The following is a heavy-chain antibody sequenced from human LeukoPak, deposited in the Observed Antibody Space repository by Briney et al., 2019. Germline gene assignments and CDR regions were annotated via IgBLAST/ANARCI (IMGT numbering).Heavy chain of an antibody. CDR1: GFTFSSYW. J-gene: IGHJ4*02. CDR2: IKQDGSEK. CDR3: AKSGYSYGVHFDY. V-gene: IGHV3-7*03. Sequence: GGSLRLSCAASGFTFSSYWMSWVRQAPGKGLEWVANIKQDGSEKYYVDSVKGRFTISRDNAKNTLYLQMNSLRAEDTAVYYCAKSGYSYGVHFDYWGQGTLVTVSS. D-gene: IGHD5-18*01.